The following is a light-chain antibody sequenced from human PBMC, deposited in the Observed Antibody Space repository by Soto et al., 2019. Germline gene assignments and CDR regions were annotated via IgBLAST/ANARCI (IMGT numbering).Light chain of an antibody. Sequence: EIVLTQSPGTLSLSLGERATLSCRASQSVSSNYLAWYQQKTGQAPRLLIYGTSSRATGIPDRFSGSGSGTDFTLTITRLQPEDFAVYYCQQYGNSPRYSFGQGTKLEI. CDR2: GTS. V-gene: IGKV3-20*01. CDR3: QQYGNSPRYS. J-gene: IGKJ2*03. CDR1: QSVSSNY.